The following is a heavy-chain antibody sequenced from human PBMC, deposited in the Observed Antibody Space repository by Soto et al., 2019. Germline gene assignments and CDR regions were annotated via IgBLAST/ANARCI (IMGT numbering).Heavy chain of an antibody. J-gene: IGHJ6*02. CDR3: AKGGSYSPYYYGMDV. V-gene: IGHV3-30*18. Sequence: QVQLVESGGGVVQPGRSLRLSCAASGFTFSSYGMHWVRQAPGKGLEWVAVISYDGSNKYYADSVKGRFTISRDNSKNTLYLQMNSLRAEDTAVYYCAKGGSYSPYYYGMDVWGQGTTVTVSS. CDR2: ISYDGSNK. CDR1: GFTFSSYG. D-gene: IGHD1-26*01.